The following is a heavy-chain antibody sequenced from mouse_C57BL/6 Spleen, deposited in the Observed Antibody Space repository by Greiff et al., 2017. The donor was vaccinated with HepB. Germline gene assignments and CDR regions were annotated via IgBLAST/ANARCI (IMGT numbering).Heavy chain of an antibody. V-gene: IGHV1-15*01. CDR1: GYTFTDYE. D-gene: IGHD2-4*01. Sequence: VQLVESGAELVRPGASVTLSCKASGYTFTDYEMHWVKQTPVHGLEWIGAIDPETGGTAYNQKFKGKAILTADKSSSTAYMELRSLTSEDSAVYYCTRENDYDGFDYWGQGTTLTVSS. CDR2: IDPETGGT. CDR3: TRENDYDGFDY. J-gene: IGHJ2*01.